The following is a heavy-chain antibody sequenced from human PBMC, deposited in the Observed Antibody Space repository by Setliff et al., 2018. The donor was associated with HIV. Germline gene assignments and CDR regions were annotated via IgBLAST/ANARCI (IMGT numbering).Heavy chain of an antibody. J-gene: IGHJ3*01. Sequence: PSETLSLTCSVSGSSISDHYWWAWVRQAPGKGLEYIGTIFHRGGTFNNPSPKSRVTMSVDTSKNQFSLKLTSVTAADTAIYYCLRETGVNVAADGRGYHTFDFWGRGTRVT. CDR3: LRETGVNVAADGRGYHTFDF. D-gene: IGHD2-8*02. CDR2: IFHRGGT. CDR1: GSSISDHYW. V-gene: IGHV4-38-2*02.